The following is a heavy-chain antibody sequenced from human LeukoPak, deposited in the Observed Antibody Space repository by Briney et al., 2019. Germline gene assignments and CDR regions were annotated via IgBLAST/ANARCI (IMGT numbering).Heavy chain of an antibody. Sequence: SETLSLTCTVSGGSISSYYWSWIRQPPGKGLEWIGYIYYSGSTNYNPSLKSRVTISVDTSKNQFSLKLSSVTAADTAVYYCARSPLSYFYGMDVWGQGTTVTASS. CDR3: ARSPLSYFYGMDV. V-gene: IGHV4-59*01. CDR2: IYYSGST. J-gene: IGHJ6*02. D-gene: IGHD2/OR15-2a*01. CDR1: GGSISSYY.